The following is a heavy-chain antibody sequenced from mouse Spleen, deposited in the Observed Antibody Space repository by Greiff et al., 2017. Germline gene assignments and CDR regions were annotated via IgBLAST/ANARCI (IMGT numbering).Heavy chain of an antibody. D-gene: IGHD1-1*01. V-gene: IGHV14-2*01. CDR1: GFNIKDYY. J-gene: IGHJ1*01. CDR2: IDPEDGET. Sequence: EVQLQQSGAELVKPGASVKLSCTASGFNIKDYYMHWVKQRTEQGLEWIGRIDPEDGETKYAPKFQGKATITADTSSNTAYLQLSSLTSEDTAVYYCARRRGDYDGSYGDWYFDVWGAGTTVTVSS. CDR3: ARRRGDYDGSYGDWYFDV.